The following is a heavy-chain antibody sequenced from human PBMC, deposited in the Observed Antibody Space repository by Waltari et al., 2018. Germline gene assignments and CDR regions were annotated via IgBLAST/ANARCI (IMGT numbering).Heavy chain of an antibody. CDR3: AKTHISGGDAFDI. CDR1: GFTFSSYA. Sequence: EVQLVESGGGLVQPGGSLRLSCAASGFTFSSYALSWVLRAPGKGLEWVSAISGSGGSTYYADSVKGRFTISRDNSKNTLYLQMNSLRAEDTAVYYCAKTHISGGDAFDIWGQGTMVTVSS. V-gene: IGHV3-23*04. D-gene: IGHD1-26*01. CDR2: ISGSGGST. J-gene: IGHJ3*02.